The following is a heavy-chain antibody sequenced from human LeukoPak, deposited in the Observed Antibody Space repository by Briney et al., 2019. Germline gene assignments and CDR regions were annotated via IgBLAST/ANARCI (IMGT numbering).Heavy chain of an antibody. CDR3: VRVSRRSYGDLNYWYFDL. CDR1: GGSISSYY. V-gene: IGHV4-59*01. Sequence: SETLSLTCTVSGGSISSYYWSWIRQPPGKGLEWIGYIYYSGSTNYNPSLKSRVTISVDTSKNQFSLKLSSVTAADTAVYYCVRVSRRSYGDLNYWYFDLWGRGTLVTVSS. D-gene: IGHD4-17*01. CDR2: IYYSGST. J-gene: IGHJ2*01.